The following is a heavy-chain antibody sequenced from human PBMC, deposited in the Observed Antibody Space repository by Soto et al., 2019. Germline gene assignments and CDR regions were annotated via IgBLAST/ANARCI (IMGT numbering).Heavy chain of an antibody. D-gene: IGHD6-13*01. J-gene: IGHJ6*03. Sequence: ASVKVSCKASGYTFTSYDINWVRQATGQGLEWMGWMNPNSGNTGYAQKFQGRVTMTRNTSISTAYMELSSLRSEDTAVYYCARELVDSFYYYYMDVWGKGTTVTVSS. CDR3: ARELVDSFYYYYMDV. V-gene: IGHV1-8*01. CDR2: MNPNSGNT. CDR1: GYTFTSYD.